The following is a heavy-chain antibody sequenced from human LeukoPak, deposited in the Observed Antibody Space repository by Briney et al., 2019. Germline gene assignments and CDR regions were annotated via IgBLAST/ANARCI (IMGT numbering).Heavy chain of an antibody. J-gene: IGHJ5*02. V-gene: IGHV4-34*01. Sequence: PSETLTLTCAVYGGSFSGYYWSWIRQPPGKGLEWIGEINRSGSTNYNPSLETRDTISVDTSKNQFSLKLSSVTAANTAVYSCARGLSYYYDSSGSPNWFDPWGQGTLVTVSS. CDR1: GGSFSGYY. D-gene: IGHD3-22*01. CDR3: ARGLSYYYDSSGSPNWFDP. CDR2: INRSGST.